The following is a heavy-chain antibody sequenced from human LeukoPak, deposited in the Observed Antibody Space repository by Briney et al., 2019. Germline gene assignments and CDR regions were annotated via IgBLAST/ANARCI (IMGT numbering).Heavy chain of an antibody. Sequence: ASVKVSCKASGYTFTSYYMHWVRQAPGQGLEWMGIINPSGGSTSYAQKFQGRVTMTRDTSTSTVYMELSSLRSEDTAVYYCARDLGYCTNAVCHTRFDYWGQGTLVAVSS. D-gene: IGHD2-8*01. CDR1: GYTFTSYY. J-gene: IGHJ4*02. CDR3: ARDLGYCTNAVCHTRFDY. V-gene: IGHV1-46*01. CDR2: INPSGGST.